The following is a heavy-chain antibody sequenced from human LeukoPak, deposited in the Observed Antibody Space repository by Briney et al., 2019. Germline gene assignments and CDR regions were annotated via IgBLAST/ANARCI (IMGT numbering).Heavy chain of an antibody. CDR1: GGSFSGYY. CDR2: INHSGST. D-gene: IGHD6-13*01. Sequence: SETLSLTCAVYGGSFSGYYWSWIRQPPGKGLEWIGEINHSGSTNYNPPLKSRVTISVDTSQNQYSLKLSSVTAADTAVYYCASGRAAAGVSGADYWGQGTMVTVSS. V-gene: IGHV4-34*01. CDR3: ASGRAAAGVSGADY. J-gene: IGHJ4*02.